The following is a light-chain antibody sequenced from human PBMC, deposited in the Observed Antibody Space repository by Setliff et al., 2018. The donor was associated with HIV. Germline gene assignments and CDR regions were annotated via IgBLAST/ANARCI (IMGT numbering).Light chain of an antibody. CDR2: SNN. CDR1: GSNIGSNT. Sequence: VLTQPPSVSGTPGQRVTISRSGSGSNIGSNTLKWYQHLPGTAPKLLIYSNNQRPSGVPDRFSGFKSGTAASLAISRLQSEDEADYYCAAWDDGLNGHVFGTGTKVTVL. CDR3: AAWDDGLNGHV. J-gene: IGLJ1*01. V-gene: IGLV1-44*01.